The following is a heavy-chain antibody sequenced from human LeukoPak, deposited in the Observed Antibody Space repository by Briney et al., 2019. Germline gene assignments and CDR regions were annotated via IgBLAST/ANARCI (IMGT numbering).Heavy chain of an antibody. CDR3: ARRFFWSGYYAY. Sequence: SETLSLTCAVYGGSFSGYYWSWLRQPPGKALEWIGEINHSGSTNYNPSLKSRVTISVDTSKNQFSLKLSSVTAADTSVYYCARRFFWSGYYAYWGRGTLVSVSS. CDR1: GGSFSGYY. V-gene: IGHV4-34*01. J-gene: IGHJ4*02. CDR2: INHSGST. D-gene: IGHD3-3*01.